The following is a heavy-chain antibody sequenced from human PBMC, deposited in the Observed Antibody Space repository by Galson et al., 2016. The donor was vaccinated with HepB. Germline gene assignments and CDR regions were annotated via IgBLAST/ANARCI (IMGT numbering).Heavy chain of an antibody. CDR3: AREGATVVSDGFDI. CDR2: INPNSGGT. Sequence: SVKVSCKASGYTFTDYYMHWVRQAPGQGLEWMGWINPNSGGTNYAQKFQGWVTMTRDTSISTAYMELGRLRSDDTAVYYCAREGATVVSDGFDIWGQGTMVTVSS. J-gene: IGHJ3*02. D-gene: IGHD4-23*01. CDR1: GYTFTDYY. V-gene: IGHV1-2*04.